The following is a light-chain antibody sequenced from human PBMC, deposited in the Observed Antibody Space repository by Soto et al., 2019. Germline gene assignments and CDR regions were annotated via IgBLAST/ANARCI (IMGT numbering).Light chain of an antibody. V-gene: IGLV1-51*01. CDR2: DNT. J-gene: IGLJ1*01. CDR3: GTWDTSLSAFYV. Sequence: QSVLTQPPSVSAAPGQTVTISCAGSSSNIGSNYVSWYQHHPGTAPKHLIFDNTKRPSDIPDRFSGFKSGTSATLDIAGLQTGDEADDDGGTWDTSLSAFYVFGTGTKLTVL. CDR1: SSNIGSNY.